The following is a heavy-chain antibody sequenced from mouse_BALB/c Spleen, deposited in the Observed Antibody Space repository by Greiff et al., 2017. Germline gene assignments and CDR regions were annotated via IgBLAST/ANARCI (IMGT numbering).Heavy chain of an antibody. Sequence: VQLVESGPGLVAPSQSLSITCTVSGFSLTSYGVHWVRQPPGKGLEWLGVIWDGGSTNYNSALMSRLSISKDNSKSQVFLKMNSLQTDDTAMYYCARAGITTVVAPPWFAYWGQGTLVTVSA. CDR2: IWDGGST. CDR3: ARAGITTVVAPPWFAY. CDR1: GFSLTSYG. V-gene: IGHV2-9*02. D-gene: IGHD1-1*01. J-gene: IGHJ3*01.